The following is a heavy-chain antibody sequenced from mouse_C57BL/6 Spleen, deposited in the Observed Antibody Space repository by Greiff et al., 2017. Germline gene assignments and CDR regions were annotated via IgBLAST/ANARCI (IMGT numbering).Heavy chain of an antibody. CDR1: GYAFSSSW. CDR2: IYPGDGDT. D-gene: IGHD1-1*01. Sequence: QVHVKQSGPELVKPGASVKISCKASGYAFSSSWMNWVKQRPGKGLEWIGRIYPGDGDTNYNGKFKGKATLTADKSSSTAYMQLSSLTSEDSAVYFCARDYYYGSSYDYIDYWGQGTTLTVSS. CDR3: ARDYYYGSSYDYIDY. J-gene: IGHJ2*01. V-gene: IGHV1-82*01.